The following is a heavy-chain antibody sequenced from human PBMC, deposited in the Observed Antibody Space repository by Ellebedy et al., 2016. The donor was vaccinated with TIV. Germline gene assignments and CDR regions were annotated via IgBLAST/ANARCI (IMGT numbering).Heavy chain of an antibody. J-gene: IGHJ5*02. CDR1: GYSFTTFT. CDR2: INPDNGDT. CDR3: ARDSTSGASASFRFDP. D-gene: IGHD6-19*01. Sequence: AASVKVSCKASGYSFTTFTIHWVRQAPGQRPEWMGWINPDNGDTKHSQKFQARVTITRDTFASTAYMELSSLRSEDTAVYYCARDSTSGASASFRFDPWGQGTLVIVSS. V-gene: IGHV1-3*01.